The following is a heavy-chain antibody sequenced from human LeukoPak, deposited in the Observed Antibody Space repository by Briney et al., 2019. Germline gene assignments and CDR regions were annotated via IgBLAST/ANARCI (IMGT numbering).Heavy chain of an antibody. Sequence: GGSLRLSCATSGFIFSNYWMSWVRQAPGKGLEWVANIKQDGSETYYVDSVKGRFTISRDNAKNSLYLQMNSLRAEDTALYYCAKSGIIQGYYFYYMDVWGKGTTVTISS. D-gene: IGHD5-18*01. CDR1: GFIFSNYW. CDR2: IKQDGSET. J-gene: IGHJ6*03. CDR3: AKSGIIQGYYFYYMDV. V-gene: IGHV3-7*03.